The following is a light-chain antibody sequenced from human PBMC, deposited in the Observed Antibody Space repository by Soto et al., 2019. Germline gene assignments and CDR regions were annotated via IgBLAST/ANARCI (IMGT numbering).Light chain of an antibody. CDR2: DVN. V-gene: IGLV2-11*01. CDR1: SSDVGGYNY. J-gene: IGLJ1*01. Sequence: QSVLTQPHAVSGSPGQPVAISCSGTSSDVGGYNYVSWYQQHPGKAPKLIIFDVNKRPSGVPDRFSGSKSGSTASLTISGLQAEDEADYYCCSYGGSFYVVGTGTKVTVL. CDR3: CSYGGSFYV.